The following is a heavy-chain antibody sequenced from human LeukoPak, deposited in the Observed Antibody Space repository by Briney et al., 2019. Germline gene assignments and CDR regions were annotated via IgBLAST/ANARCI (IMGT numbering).Heavy chain of an antibody. J-gene: IGHJ4*02. Sequence: GGSLRLSCAASGFTFDDYGMSWVRQAPGKGLECVSGINWNGCSTGYADSVKGLFTISRDNAKNSLYLQMNSLRAEDTALYYCARDTSSSYGSGSDYWGQGTLVTVSS. CDR3: ARDTSSSYGSGSDY. CDR2: INWNGCST. V-gene: IGHV3-20*04. D-gene: IGHD3-10*01. CDR1: GFTFDDYG.